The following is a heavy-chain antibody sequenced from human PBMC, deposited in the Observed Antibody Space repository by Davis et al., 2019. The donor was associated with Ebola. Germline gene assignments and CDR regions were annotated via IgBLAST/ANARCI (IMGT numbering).Heavy chain of an antibody. V-gene: IGHV3-33*08. CDR3: ARDYGDYYYGMDV. CDR2: IWYDGSNK. Sequence: PGGPLRPPCAAPGFTFSSYAMSWVGQAPGKGLEWVAVIWYDGSNKYYADPVKGRFTTSRDKSKNTLYLQINSRRAEDTAVYYCARDYGDYYYGMDVWGQGTTVTVSS. CDR1: GFTFSSYA. J-gene: IGHJ6*02. D-gene: IGHD4-17*01.